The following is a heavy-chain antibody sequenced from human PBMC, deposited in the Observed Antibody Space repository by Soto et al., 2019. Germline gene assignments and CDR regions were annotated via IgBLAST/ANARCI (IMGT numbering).Heavy chain of an antibody. D-gene: IGHD3-9*01. CDR2: IYYSGST. Sequence: PSETLSLTCTVSGGSISSYYWSWIRQPPGKGLEWIGYIYYSGSTNYNPSLKSRVTISVDTSKNQFSLKLSSVTAADTAVYYCARAVIGYDILTGYYSGWFDPWGQGTLVTVSS. CDR1: GGSISSYY. V-gene: IGHV4-59*01. J-gene: IGHJ5*02. CDR3: ARAVIGYDILTGYYSGWFDP.